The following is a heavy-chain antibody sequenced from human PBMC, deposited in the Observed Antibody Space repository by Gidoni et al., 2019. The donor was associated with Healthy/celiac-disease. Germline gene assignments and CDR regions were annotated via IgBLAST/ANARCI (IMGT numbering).Heavy chain of an antibody. V-gene: IGHV3-48*02. Sequence: VRQAPGKGLEWVSYISSSSSTIYYADSVKGRFTISRDNAKNSLYLQMNSLRDEDTAVYYCARDASRYSSGWYGSYYYGMDVWGQGTTVTVSS. J-gene: IGHJ6*02. CDR2: ISSSSSTI. CDR3: ARDASRYSSGWYGSYYYGMDV. D-gene: IGHD6-19*01.